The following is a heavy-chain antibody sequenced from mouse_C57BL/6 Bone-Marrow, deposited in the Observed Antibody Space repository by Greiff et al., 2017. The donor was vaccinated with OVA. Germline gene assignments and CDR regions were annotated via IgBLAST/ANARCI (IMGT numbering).Heavy chain of an antibody. CDR2: INPSSGYT. V-gene: IGHV1-4*01. CDR1: GYTFTSYT. J-gene: IGHJ3*01. D-gene: IGHD1-1*01. CDR3: APLLRGFAY. Sequence: QVQLQQSGAELARPGASVKMSCKASGYTFTSYTMHWVKQRPGQGLEWIGYINPSSGYTKYNQKFKDKATLTADKSSSTAYMQLSSLTSEDTAVYYCAPLLRGFAYWGQGTLVTVSA.